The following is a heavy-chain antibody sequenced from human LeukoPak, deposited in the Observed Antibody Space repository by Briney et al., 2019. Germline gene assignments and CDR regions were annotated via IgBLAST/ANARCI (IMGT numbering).Heavy chain of an antibody. V-gene: IGHV3-7*03. CDR3: ARGRGYSDGYLDY. J-gene: IGHJ4*02. CDR2: IKQDGSEK. CDR1: GFTFSSYW. Sequence: GGSLRLSCAASGFTFSSYWMSWVRQAPGKGLEWVANIKQDGSEKYYVDSVKGRFTISRDNAKNSLYLQMNSLRAEDTAVYYCARGRGYSDGYLDYWGQGTLVTVSS. D-gene: IGHD5-18*01.